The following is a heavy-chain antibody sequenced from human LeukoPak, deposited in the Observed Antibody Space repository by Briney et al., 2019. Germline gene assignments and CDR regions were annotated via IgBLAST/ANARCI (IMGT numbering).Heavy chain of an antibody. D-gene: IGHD5-18*01. CDR1: GFTFSSYA. CDR2: ISGSGGST. V-gene: IGHV3-23*01. J-gene: IGHJ6*03. Sequence: LAGGSLRLSCAASGFTFSSYAMSWVRQAPGKGLEWVSAISGSGGSTYYADSVKGRFTISRDNSKNTLYLQMNSLRAEDTAVYYCASRGAMVEWYYHYMDVWGKGTTVTVSS. CDR3: ASRGAMVEWYYHYMDV.